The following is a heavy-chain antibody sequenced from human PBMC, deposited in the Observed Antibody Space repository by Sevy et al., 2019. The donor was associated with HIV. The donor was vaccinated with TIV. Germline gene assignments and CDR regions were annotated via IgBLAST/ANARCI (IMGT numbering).Heavy chain of an antibody. Sequence: GGSLRLSCTASGFTFSSAWMSWVRQAPGKGLEWVGRIKSEFDGGAIDYAAPVKGRFTISGEDSKNTVYLQMNSLKIEDTAVYYCITDPAYRGYDEEVINYYFYGMDVWGQGTTVTVSS. CDR2: IKSEFDGGAI. CDR1: GFTFSSAW. J-gene: IGHJ6*02. D-gene: IGHD5-12*01. V-gene: IGHV3-15*01. CDR3: ITDPAYRGYDEEVINYYFYGMDV.